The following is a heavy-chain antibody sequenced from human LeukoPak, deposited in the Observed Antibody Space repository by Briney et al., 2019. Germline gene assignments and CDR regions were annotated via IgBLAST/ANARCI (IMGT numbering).Heavy chain of an antibody. Sequence: GGSLRLSCAASGFTFSSYSMNWVRQAPGKGLEWVSAISGNGGSLYYADSVKGRLTISRDNSKSALYLQVNSLRAEDTAVYYCAKRDAYDSSGFSPLFDYWGQGTLVTVSS. CDR2: ISGNGGSL. CDR1: GFTFSSYS. D-gene: IGHD3-22*01. V-gene: IGHV3-23*01. CDR3: AKRDAYDSSGFSPLFDY. J-gene: IGHJ4*02.